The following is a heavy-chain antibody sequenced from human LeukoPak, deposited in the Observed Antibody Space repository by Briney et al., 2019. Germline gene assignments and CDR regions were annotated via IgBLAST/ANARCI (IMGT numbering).Heavy chain of an antibody. V-gene: IGHV1-69*04. J-gene: IGHJ5*02. CDR3: ARDPYCSSTCCYSWFDP. CDR1: GGTFSSYT. Sequence: GSSVKVSCKTSGGTFSSYTISWVRQAPGQGLEWMGRIIPILGIANYAQKFQGRVTITADKSTNTAYMELSSLRSEDTAVYHCARDPYCSSTCCYSWFDPWGQGTLVTVSS. CDR2: IIPILGIA. D-gene: IGHD2-2*01.